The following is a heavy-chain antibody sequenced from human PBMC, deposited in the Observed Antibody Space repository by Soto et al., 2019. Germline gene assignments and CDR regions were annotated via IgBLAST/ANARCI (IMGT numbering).Heavy chain of an antibody. CDR3: ARGRSFSYDTTPPPMFDP. D-gene: IGHD3-22*01. V-gene: IGHV3-13*01. CDR2: IGTLGDT. CDR1: GFTFRTFD. Sequence: DVQLVESGGGLVQPGGSLRLSCAGSGFTFRTFDIHWVRQAPGKGLQWVSGIGTLGDTFYAACVQGRFTISRQNAKNTVYHQMTSLRAGDTAFYYCARGRSFSYDTTPPPMFDPWGQGTLVTVSS. J-gene: IGHJ5*02.